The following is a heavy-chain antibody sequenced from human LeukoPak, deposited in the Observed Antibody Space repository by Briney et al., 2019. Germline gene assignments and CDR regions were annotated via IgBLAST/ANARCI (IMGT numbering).Heavy chain of an antibody. D-gene: IGHD1-26*01. J-gene: IGHJ4*02. CDR2: IYHSGST. CDR1: GGSISSSNW. V-gene: IGHV4-4*02. CDR3: ARVRTLGATTYYFDY. Sequence: PSETLSLTCAVSGGSISSSNWWSWVRQPPGKGLEWIGEIYHSGSTNYNPSLKSRVTMSVDTSKNQFSLKLSSVTAADTAVYYCARVRTLGATTYYFDYWGQGTLVTVSS.